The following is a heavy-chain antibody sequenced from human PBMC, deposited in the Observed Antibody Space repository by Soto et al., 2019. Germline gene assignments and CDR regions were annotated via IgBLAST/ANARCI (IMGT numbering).Heavy chain of an antibody. V-gene: IGHV4-31*03. CDR2: IYYSGST. CDR1: GGSISSGGYY. D-gene: IGHD6-13*01. CDR3: ARVFSDSSSFFDP. J-gene: IGHJ5*02. Sequence: QVQLQESGPGLVKPSQTLSLTCTVSGGSISSGGYYWSWIRQHPGKGLEWIGYIYYSGSTYYNPSHNSRVTISVDTSKNQFSLKLSSVTAADTAVYYCARVFSDSSSFFDPWGQGTLVTVSS.